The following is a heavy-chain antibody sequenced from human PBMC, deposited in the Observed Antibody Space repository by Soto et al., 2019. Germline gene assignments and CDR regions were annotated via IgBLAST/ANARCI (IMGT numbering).Heavy chain of an antibody. D-gene: IGHD4-4*01. V-gene: IGHV1-69*14. CDR2: IIPIFGTA. CDR3: ASPPSSNRYYYGMDV. Sequence: QVQLVQSGAEVKKPGSSVKVSCKASGGTFSSYAISWVRQAPGQGLEWMGGIIPIFGTANYTQKFQGRVTITADKSTSTAYMELSSLRSEDTAVYYGASPPSSNRYYYGMDVWGQGTTATFSS. J-gene: IGHJ6*02. CDR1: GGTFSSYA.